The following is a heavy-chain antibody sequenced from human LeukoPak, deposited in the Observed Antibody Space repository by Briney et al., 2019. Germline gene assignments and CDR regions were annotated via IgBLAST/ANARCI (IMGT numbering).Heavy chain of an antibody. D-gene: IGHD3-22*01. CDR1: GYTFTSYD. Sequence: ASVKVSCKASGYTFTSYDINWVRQATGQGLEWMGWMNPSSGNTGYAQKLQGRVTMTTDTSTSTAYMELRSLRSDDTAVYYCARATPYDSSGYYYLYYYGMDVWGQGTTVTVSS. J-gene: IGHJ6*02. V-gene: IGHV1-8*02. CDR3: ARATPYDSSGYYYLYYYGMDV. CDR2: MNPSSGNT.